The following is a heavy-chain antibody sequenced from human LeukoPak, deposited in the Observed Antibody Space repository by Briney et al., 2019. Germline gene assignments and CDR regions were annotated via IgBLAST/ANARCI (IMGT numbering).Heavy chain of an antibody. D-gene: IGHD3-22*01. CDR3: ARGDYYDSSGYYYGPTAEYFQY. CDR2: INPNSGGT. V-gene: IGHV1-2*02. CDR1: GYTFTGYY. J-gene: IGHJ1*01. Sequence: ASVNFSCKASGYTFTGYYMHWVRQTPGQGLEWMGWINPNSGGTNYAQKFQGRVTMTRDTSISTAYMELSGLRSDDTAVYYCARGDYYDSSGYYYGPTAEYFQYWGQGTLVTVSS.